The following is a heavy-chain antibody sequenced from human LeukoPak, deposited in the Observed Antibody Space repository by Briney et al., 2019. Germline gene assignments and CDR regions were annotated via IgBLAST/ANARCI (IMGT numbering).Heavy chain of an antibody. CDR2: IYYSRSN. CDR1: GGSISSGDYY. J-gene: IGHJ6*02. V-gene: IGHV4-30-4*08. Sequence: PSQTLSLTCTVSGGSISSGDYYWSWIRQPPGKGLEWIGYIYYSRSNYSNPSLKCRVTISVDTSKNQFSLKLSSVTAADTAVYYCARDPGPHYCTNGVCSPRGYYYYGMDVWGQGTTVTVSS. CDR3: ARDPGPHYCTNGVCSPRGYYYYGMDV. D-gene: IGHD2-8*01.